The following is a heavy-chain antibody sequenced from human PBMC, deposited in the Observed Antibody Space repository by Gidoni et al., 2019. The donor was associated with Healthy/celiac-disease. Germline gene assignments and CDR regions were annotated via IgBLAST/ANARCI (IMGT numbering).Heavy chain of an antibody. CDR1: GGSFSGSY. V-gene: IGHV4-34*01. CDR3: ASTLGYCSSTSCYAYYFDY. Sequence: QVQLQQWGAGLLKPSETLSLTCPVYGGSFSGSYWGWIRQPPGKGLEWMGEINHSVSNNYNPSLKSRVTISVDTSKNQFSLKRSSVTAADTAVYYCASTLGYCSSTSCYAYYFDYWGQGTLVTVSS. CDR2: INHSVSN. J-gene: IGHJ4*02. D-gene: IGHD2-2*01.